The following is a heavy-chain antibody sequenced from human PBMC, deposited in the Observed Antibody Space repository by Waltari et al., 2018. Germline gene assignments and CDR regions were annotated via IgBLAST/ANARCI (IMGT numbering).Heavy chain of an antibody. CDR3: ARDRGRGLYFDS. Sequence: QVQLQESGPGLVKPSGTLSLTCAVSGDSISGRDWWSWVRRAPGKGLEWVGQAHRSGKTHYSPSLESRVTVSIDTSNKQFSLILTSATAADTAVYYCARDRGRGLYFDSWGQGTLVTVSP. CDR2: AHRSGKT. J-gene: IGHJ4*02. D-gene: IGHD2-15*01. CDR1: GDSISGRDW. V-gene: IGHV4-4*02.